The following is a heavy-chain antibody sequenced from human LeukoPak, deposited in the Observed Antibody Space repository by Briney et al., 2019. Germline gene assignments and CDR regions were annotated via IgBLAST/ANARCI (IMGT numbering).Heavy chain of an antibody. J-gene: IGHJ4*02. V-gene: IGHV4-4*07. CDR2: IYTSGST. Sequence: PSETLSLTCTVSGGSISSYYWSWIRQPPGKGLEWIGRIYTSGSTDYNPSLKSRVTMSVDTSKNQFSLKVNSVTAADTAVYYCARGPPPDFDYWGLGTLVTVSS. CDR3: ARGPPPDFDY. CDR1: GGSISSYY.